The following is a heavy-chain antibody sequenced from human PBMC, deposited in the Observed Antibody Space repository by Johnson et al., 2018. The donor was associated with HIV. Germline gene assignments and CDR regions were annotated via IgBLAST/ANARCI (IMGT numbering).Heavy chain of an antibody. Sequence: VQLVESGGGLVQPGGSLRLSCAASGFTFSSNEMSWVRQAPGKGLEWVSSISGGSTYYADSRKGRFTISRDNSKNTLHLQMNSLRAEDTAVYYCARESRDGPNLRAFDIWGQGTMVTVSS. V-gene: IGHV3-38-3*01. J-gene: IGHJ3*02. CDR1: GFTFSSNE. CDR3: ARESRDGPNLRAFDI. D-gene: IGHD5-24*01. CDR2: ISGGST.